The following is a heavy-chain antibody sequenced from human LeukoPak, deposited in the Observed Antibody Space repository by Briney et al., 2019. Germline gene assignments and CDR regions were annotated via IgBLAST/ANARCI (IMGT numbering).Heavy chain of an antibody. Sequence: SETLSLTCTVSGGSISIYYWSWIRQPPGKGLEWIGYIYYSGSTNYNPSLKSRVTISVDTSKNQFSLKLSSVTAADTAVYYCASFSSYGDYGEYFDYWGQGTLVTVSS. V-gene: IGHV4-59*01. D-gene: IGHD4-17*01. CDR3: ASFSSYGDYGEYFDY. CDR2: IYYSGST. CDR1: GGSISIYY. J-gene: IGHJ4*02.